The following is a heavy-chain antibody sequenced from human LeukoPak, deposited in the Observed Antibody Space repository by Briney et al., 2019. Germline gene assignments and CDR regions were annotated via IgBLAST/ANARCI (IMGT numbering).Heavy chain of an antibody. J-gene: IGHJ6*03. D-gene: IGHD3-3*01. CDR1: GFTFSSYA. CDR3: ARGPDFGVVSSPSMDV. CDR2: IKQDGSEK. Sequence: PGGSLRLSCAASGFTFSSYAMSWVRQAPGKGLEWVANIKQDGSEKYYVDSVKGRFAISRDNAKNLLYLQMNSLRAEDTAVYYCARGPDFGVVSSPSMDVWGKGTTVTVSS. V-gene: IGHV3-7*01.